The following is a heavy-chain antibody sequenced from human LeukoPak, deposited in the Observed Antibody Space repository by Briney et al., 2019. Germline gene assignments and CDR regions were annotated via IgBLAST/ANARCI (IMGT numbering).Heavy chain of an antibody. CDR3: AREGLGPLPRAEYFQR. V-gene: IGHV1-46*01. CDR2: INPSGGST. Sequence: ASVKVSCKASGYTFTSYYMHWVRQAPGQGLEWMGIINPSGGSTSYAQKFQGRVTMTRDTSTSTVYMGLSSLRSEDTAVYYCAREGLGPLPRAEYFQRWGQGTLVTVSS. CDR1: GYTFTSYY. J-gene: IGHJ1*01.